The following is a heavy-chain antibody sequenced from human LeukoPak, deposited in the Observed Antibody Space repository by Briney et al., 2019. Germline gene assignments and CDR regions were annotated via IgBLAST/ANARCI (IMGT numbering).Heavy chain of an antibody. J-gene: IGHJ5*02. CDR1: GYTFTCYG. CDR2: ISAYNGNT. V-gene: IGHV1-18*01. Sequence: ASVKVSCKASGYTFTCYGISWVRQAPGQGLEWMGWISAYNGNTNYAQKLQGRVTMTTDTSTSTAYMELRSLRSDDTAVYYCARSGTIFGVVIIPDWGWFDPWGQGTLVTVSS. CDR3: ARSGTIFGVVIIPDWGWFDP. D-gene: IGHD3-3*01.